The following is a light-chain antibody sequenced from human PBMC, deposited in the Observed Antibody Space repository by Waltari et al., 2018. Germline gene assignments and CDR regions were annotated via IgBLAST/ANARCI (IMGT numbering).Light chain of an antibody. Sequence: DFVMTQSPDSLAVSLGERATINCRSSQSVLSNNQNYLAWYQQKPGPPPKLLIYWASTRASGVPDRFGGSGSGPDFTLTISSLQAEDVAVYYCQQHHSAPLTFGGGAKVEI. CDR1: QSVLSNNQNY. J-gene: IGKJ4*01. V-gene: IGKV4-1*01. CDR3: QQHHSAPLT. CDR2: WAS.